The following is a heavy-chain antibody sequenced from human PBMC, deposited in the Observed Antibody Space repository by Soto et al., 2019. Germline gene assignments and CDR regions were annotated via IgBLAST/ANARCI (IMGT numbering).Heavy chain of an antibody. D-gene: IGHD1-26*01. J-gene: IGHJ4*02. Sequence: QVQLVESGGGVVQPGRSLRLSCAASGFTFSSYGMHWVRQAPGKGLEWVAVISYDGSKKNHADSVKGRFTISRDNSKNTLYLEMNSLRAEDTAVEYCAKDAGVRGATMDYWGQGTLVTVSS. V-gene: IGHV3-30*18. CDR1: GFTFSSYG. CDR2: ISYDGSKK. CDR3: AKDAGVRGATMDY.